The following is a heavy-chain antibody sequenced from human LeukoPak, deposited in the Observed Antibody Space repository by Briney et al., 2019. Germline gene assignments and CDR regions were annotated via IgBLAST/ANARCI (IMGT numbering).Heavy chain of an antibody. CDR1: TFISXX. CDR2: IIPIFGTA. V-gene: IGHV1-69*05. J-gene: IGHJ4*02. D-gene: IGHD3-10*02. CDR3: ARSLGSLVEYFDY. Sequence: TFISXXIXXXRQAPGXGLXXXXRIIPIFGTANYAQKFQGRVTITTDESTSTAYMELSSLRSEDTAVYYCARSLGSLVEYFDYWGQGTLVTVSS.